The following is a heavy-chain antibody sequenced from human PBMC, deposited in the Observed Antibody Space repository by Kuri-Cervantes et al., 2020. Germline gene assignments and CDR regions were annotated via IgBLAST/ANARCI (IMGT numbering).Heavy chain of an antibody. J-gene: IGHJ4*02. CDR2: IYYSGST. CDR3: ARGWTMVRGVIIQTYDY. Sequence: GSLRLSCTVSGGSISSSSYYWGWIRQPPGKGLEWIGSIYYSGSTYYNPSLKSRVTISVGTSKNQFSLKLSSVTAADTAVYYCARGWTMVRGVIIQTYDYWGQGTLVTVS. CDR1: GGSISSSSYY. D-gene: IGHD3-10*01. V-gene: IGHV4-39*07.